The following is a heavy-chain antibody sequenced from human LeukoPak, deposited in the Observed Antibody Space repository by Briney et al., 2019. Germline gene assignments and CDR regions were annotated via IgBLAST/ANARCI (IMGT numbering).Heavy chain of an antibody. CDR3: ARDGEMTVSLNY. D-gene: IGHD2-21*02. CDR2: IRYDGSNK. J-gene: IGHJ4*02. CDR1: GFTFSSYA. V-gene: IGHV3-33*08. Sequence: GGSLRLSCAASGFTFSSYAMSWVRQAPDKGLERVAIIRYDGSNKYYADSVKGRFTISRDNSKNTLYLHMNSLRAEDTAVYYCARDGEMTVSLNYWGQGTLVTVSS.